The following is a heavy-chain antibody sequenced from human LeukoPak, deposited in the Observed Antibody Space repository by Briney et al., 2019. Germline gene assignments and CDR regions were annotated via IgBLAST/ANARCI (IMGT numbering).Heavy chain of an antibody. Sequence: GGSLRLSXAASGFTFGDYYMSWIRQSPGKGLEWLSYISSSGSTIYYADSVKGRFTISRDNAKNSLYLQMNSLRAEDTAVYYCARSLGEGYCSGGSCYSIYYFDYWGQGTLVTVSS. CDR2: ISSSGSTI. CDR3: ARSLGEGYCSGGSCYSIYYFDY. D-gene: IGHD2-15*01. CDR1: GFTFGDYY. V-gene: IGHV3-11*04. J-gene: IGHJ4*02.